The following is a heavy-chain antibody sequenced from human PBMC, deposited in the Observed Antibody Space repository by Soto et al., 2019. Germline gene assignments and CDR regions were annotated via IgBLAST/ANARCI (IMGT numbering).Heavy chain of an antibody. CDR3: ARDGAPYSSHIDAFDI. CDR2: IIPIFGTA. J-gene: IGHJ3*02. CDR1: GGTFSSYA. Sequence: SVKVSCKASGGTFSSYAISWVRQAPGQGLEWMGGIIPIFGTANYAQKFQGRVTITADESTSTAYMELSSLRSEDTAVYYCARDGAPYSSHIDAFDIWGQGTMVTVSS. V-gene: IGHV1-69*13. D-gene: IGHD6-13*01.